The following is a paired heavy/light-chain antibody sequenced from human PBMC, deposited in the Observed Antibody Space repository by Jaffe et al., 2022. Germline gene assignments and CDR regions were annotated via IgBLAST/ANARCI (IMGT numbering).Light chain of an antibody. J-gene: IGKJ4*01. CDR1: QSIDRY. CDR3: QQSYSTPL. Sequence: DIQMTQSPSSLSASVGDRVTITCRASQSIDRYLNWYQQKAGKAPKLLIYAASSLQSGVPSRFSGSGSGTDFTLTISSLQPEDFATYYCQQSYSTPLFGGGTKVEIK. CDR2: AAS. V-gene: IGKV1-39*01.
Heavy chain of an antibody. CDR2: ISSSGSTI. CDR3: AGHFKYGSGSYSPYYFDY. CDR1: GFTFSSYD. D-gene: IGHD3-10*01. Sequence: EVQLVESGGGLVQPGGSLRLSCAASGFTFSSYDMNWVRQAPGKGLEWVSYISSSGSTIYYADSVKGRFTISRDNAKNSLYLQMNSLRAEDTAVYYCAGHFKYGSGSYSPYYFDYWGQGTLITVSS. J-gene: IGHJ4*02. V-gene: IGHV3-48*03.